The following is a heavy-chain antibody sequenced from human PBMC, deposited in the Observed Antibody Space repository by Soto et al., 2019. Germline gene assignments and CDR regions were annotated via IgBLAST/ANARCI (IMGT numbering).Heavy chain of an antibody. V-gene: IGHV4-39*01. D-gene: IGHD3-3*01. CDR3: ARGGITIFGVVIPRPFDY. Sequence: QLQLQESGPGLVKPSETLSLTCTVSGGSISSSSYYWGWIRQPPGKGLEWIGSIYYSGSTYYNPSLKSRVTISVDTSKNQFSLKLSYVTAADTAVYYCARGGITIFGVVIPRPFDYWGQGTLVTVSS. CDR1: GGSISSSSYY. J-gene: IGHJ4*02. CDR2: IYYSGST.